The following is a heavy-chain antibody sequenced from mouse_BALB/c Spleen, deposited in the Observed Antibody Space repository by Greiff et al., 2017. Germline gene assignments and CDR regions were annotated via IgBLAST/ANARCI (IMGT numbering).Heavy chain of an antibody. D-gene: IGHD2-1*01. Sequence: QVQLKQSGAELVRPGSSVKISCKASGYAFSSYWMNWVKQRPGQGLEWIGQIYPGDGDTNYNGKFKGKATLTADKSSSTAYMQLSSLTSEDSAVYFCARPPIYYDNPMDYWGQGTSVTVSS. CDR2: IYPGDGDT. CDR1: GYAFSSYW. J-gene: IGHJ4*01. CDR3: ARPPIYYDNPMDY. V-gene: IGHV1-80*01.